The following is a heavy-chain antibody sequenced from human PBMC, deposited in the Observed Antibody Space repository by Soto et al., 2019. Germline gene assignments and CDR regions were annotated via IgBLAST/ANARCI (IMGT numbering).Heavy chain of an antibody. J-gene: IGHJ4*02. CDR3: ARVKTVVVPAAPKGGYFDY. CDR1: GGSISSSY. Sequence: QVQLQESGPGLVKPSETLSLTCTVSGGSISSSYWSWIRQPPGKGLEWMGYIYYTGSTNYNPSLKSRVTISVDTSKNQFSLKLSSVTAADTAVYYCARVKTVVVPAAPKGGYFDYWGQGTLVTVSS. D-gene: IGHD2-2*01. V-gene: IGHV4-59*12. CDR2: IYYTGST.